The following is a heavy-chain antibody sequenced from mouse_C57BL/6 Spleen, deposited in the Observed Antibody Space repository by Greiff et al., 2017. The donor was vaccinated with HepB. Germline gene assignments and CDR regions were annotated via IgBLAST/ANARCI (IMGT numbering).Heavy chain of an antibody. CDR1: GYAFSSSW. CDR2: IYPGDGDT. V-gene: IGHV1-82*01. J-gene: IGHJ4*01. Sequence: QVQLKQSGPELVKPGASVKISCKASGYAFSSSWMNWVKQRPGKGLEWIGRIYPGDGDTNYNGKFKGKATLTADKSSSTAYMQLSSLTSEDSAVYFCARGITTVVAPYYYAMDYWGQGTSVTVSS. D-gene: IGHD1-1*01. CDR3: ARGITTVVAPYYYAMDY.